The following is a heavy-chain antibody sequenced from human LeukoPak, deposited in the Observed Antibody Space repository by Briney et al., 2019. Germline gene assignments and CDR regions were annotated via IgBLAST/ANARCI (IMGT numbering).Heavy chain of an antibody. J-gene: IGHJ4*02. CDR1: GFTFDDYA. CDR2: ISSSSSTI. CDR3: ARDGVRYDSSGYYLR. V-gene: IGHV3-48*01. Sequence: GSLRLSCAASGFTFDDYAMHWVRQAPGKGLEWVSYISSSSSTIYYADSVKGRFTISGDNAKNSLYLQMNSLRAEDTAVYYCARDGVRYDSSGYYLRWGQGTLVTVSS. D-gene: IGHD3-22*01.